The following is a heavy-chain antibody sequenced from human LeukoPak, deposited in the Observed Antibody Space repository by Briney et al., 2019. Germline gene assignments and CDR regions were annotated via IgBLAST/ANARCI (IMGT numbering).Heavy chain of an antibody. CDR1: GFTFSNYA. V-gene: IGHV3-23*01. CDR2: INGGGGST. Sequence: GGSLRLSCAASGFTFSNYAMNWVRQAPGKGLEWVSAINGGGGSTYHADSVKGRFTISRDDSKNTLYLQMNSLRAEDTAVYYCAKDRDSPRAGGSFDYWGQGTLVTVSS. CDR3: AKDRDSPRAGGSFDY. J-gene: IGHJ4*02. D-gene: IGHD3-16*01.